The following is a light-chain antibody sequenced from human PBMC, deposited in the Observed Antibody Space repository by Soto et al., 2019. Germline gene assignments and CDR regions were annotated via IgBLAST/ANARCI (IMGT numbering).Light chain of an antibody. CDR1: SSDVGGYNY. CDR2: EVS. Sequence: QSALTQPASVSGSPGQSITISCTGTSSDVGGYNYVSWYQQHPGKAPKLIIYEVSNRPSGVSNPFSGSKSGNTASLTISGLQAEDEADYYCSSYTSSSTWVVFGGGTKLTVL. V-gene: IGLV2-14*01. CDR3: SSYTSSSTWVV. J-gene: IGLJ2*01.